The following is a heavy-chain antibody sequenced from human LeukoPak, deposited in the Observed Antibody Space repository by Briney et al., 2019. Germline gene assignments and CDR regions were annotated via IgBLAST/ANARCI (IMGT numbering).Heavy chain of an antibody. J-gene: IGHJ2*01. V-gene: IGHV3-7*01. Sequence: GGSLRLSCAASGISFSNYWMTWIRQAPEKRLQWVANIKEDGSDKNYADSVKGRFTISRDNAKNLLYLQMNSLRAEDTAVYYCARWTDWYFDLWGRGTLVTVSS. CDR1: GISFSNYW. CDR3: ARWTDWYFDL. D-gene: IGHD3/OR15-3a*01. CDR2: IKEDGSDK.